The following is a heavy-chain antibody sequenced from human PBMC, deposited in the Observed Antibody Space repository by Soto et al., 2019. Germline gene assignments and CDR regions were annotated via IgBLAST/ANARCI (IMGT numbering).Heavy chain of an antibody. CDR1: GFTFSSYS. J-gene: IGHJ6*04. Sequence: GGSLRLSCAASGFTFSSYSMNWVRQAPGKGLEWVSLIQSGGPTYYADSVKGRFTISRDTSENTVHLQMDSLRAEDTAVYYCARDDVLCDGCGGYGDPYDVSSRGTTVTVSA. D-gene: IGHD6-25*01. CDR3: ARDDVLCDGCGGYGDPYDV. V-gene: IGHV3-66*01. CDR2: IQSGGPT.